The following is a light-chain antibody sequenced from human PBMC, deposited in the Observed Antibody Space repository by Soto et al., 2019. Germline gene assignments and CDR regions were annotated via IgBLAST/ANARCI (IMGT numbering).Light chain of an antibody. J-gene: IGKJ3*01. CDR2: GAS. CDR1: QSVSSN. V-gene: IGKV3-15*01. CDR3: QQYHNWPPET. Sequence: EIVITQPPATLSVSPGERATLSCRASQSVSSNLAWYQQKPGQAPRLVIYGASTRATGIPARFSGSGSGTDFTLTISSLQSEDFAVYYCQQYHNWPPETFGPGTKVDIK.